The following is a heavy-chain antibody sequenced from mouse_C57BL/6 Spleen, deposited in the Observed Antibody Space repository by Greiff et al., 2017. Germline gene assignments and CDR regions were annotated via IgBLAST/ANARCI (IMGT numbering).Heavy chain of an antibody. CDR2: IWSGGST. Sequence: QVQLKESGPGLVQPSPSLSITCTVSGFSLTSYGVHWVRQSPGKGLEWLGVIWSGGSTGYNAAFISRLSISKDNSKSQVFFKMNSLQADDTAIYYCAAITTIEWMDYWGQGTSVTVSS. D-gene: IGHD1-1*01. CDR1: GFSLTSYG. CDR3: AAITTIEWMDY. J-gene: IGHJ4*01. V-gene: IGHV2-2*01.